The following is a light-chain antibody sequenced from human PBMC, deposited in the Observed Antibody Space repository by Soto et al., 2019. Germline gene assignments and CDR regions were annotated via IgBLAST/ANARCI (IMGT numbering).Light chain of an antibody. Sequence: QSVLTQPPSVSAAPGQKVTISCSGSSSNIGNNYVSWYQQLPGTAPKLLIYENNKRPSGIPDRFSGSKSGTSATLGITGLQTGDEADYYCGTWDNSLRTVVFCGGTKLTVL. CDR3: GTWDNSLRTVV. CDR1: SSNIGNNY. V-gene: IGLV1-51*02. J-gene: IGLJ2*01. CDR2: ENN.